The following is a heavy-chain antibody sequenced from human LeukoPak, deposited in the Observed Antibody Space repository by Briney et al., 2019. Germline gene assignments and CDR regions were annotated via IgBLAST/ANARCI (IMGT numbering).Heavy chain of an antibody. Sequence: SQALSLTCTVSGGSISSYYWSWIRQPAGKGLEWIGRIYTSGSTNYNPSLKSRVTMSVDTSKNQFSLKLSSVTAADTAVYYCARDMTAAANDAFDIWGQGTMVTVSS. J-gene: IGHJ3*02. CDR2: IYTSGST. CDR1: GGSISSYY. V-gene: IGHV4-4*07. CDR3: ARDMTAAANDAFDI. D-gene: IGHD6-13*01.